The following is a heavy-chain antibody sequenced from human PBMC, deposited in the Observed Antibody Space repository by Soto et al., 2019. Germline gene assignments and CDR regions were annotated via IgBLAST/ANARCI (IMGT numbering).Heavy chain of an antibody. J-gene: IGHJ6*03. D-gene: IGHD1-1*01. CDR3: ARASGNGLDYYYYYMDV. Sequence: GGSLRLSCAASGFTVSSNYMSWVRQAPGKGLEWVSVIYSGGSTYYADSVKGRFTISRHNSKNTLYLQMNSLRAEDTAVYYCARASGNGLDYYYYYMDVWGKGTTVTVSS. CDR1: GFTVSSNY. V-gene: IGHV3-53*04. CDR2: IYSGGST.